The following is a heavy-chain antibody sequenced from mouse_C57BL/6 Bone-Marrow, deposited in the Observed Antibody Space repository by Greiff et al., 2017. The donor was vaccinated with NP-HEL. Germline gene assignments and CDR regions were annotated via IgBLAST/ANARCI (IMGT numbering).Heavy chain of an antibody. Sequence: VQLKESGAELVRPGASVKLSCTASGFNIKDDYMHWVKQRPEQGLEWIGWIDPENGDTEYASKFQGKATITADTSSNTAYLQLSSLTSEDTAVYYCTTWGYGSSSGFAYWGQGTLVTVSA. V-gene: IGHV14-4*01. J-gene: IGHJ3*01. CDR1: GFNIKDDY. CDR3: TTWGYGSSSGFAY. D-gene: IGHD1-1*01. CDR2: IDPENGDT.